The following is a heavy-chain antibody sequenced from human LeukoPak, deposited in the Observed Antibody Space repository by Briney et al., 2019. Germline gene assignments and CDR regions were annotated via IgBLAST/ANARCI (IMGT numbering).Heavy chain of an antibody. CDR1: GGSISSGAYY. D-gene: IGHD3-3*01. CDR3: ARDRYYDFWSGYWAFDP. CDR2: IYYSGST. Sequence: SETLSLTCTVSGGSISSGAYYWSWIRQHPGKGLEWIGYIYYSGSTHYNPSLKSRLTISIDTSENQFSLRLSSVTAADTAVYYCARDRYYDFWSGYWAFDPWGQGTLVTVSS. V-gene: IGHV4-31*03. J-gene: IGHJ5*02.